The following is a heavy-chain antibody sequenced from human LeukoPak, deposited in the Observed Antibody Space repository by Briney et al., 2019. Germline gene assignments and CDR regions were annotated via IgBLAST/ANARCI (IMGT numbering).Heavy chain of an antibody. D-gene: IGHD6-19*01. J-gene: IGHJ4*02. CDR2: IWYDGSNK. CDR3: ARPYTRSSGWSENHFDY. Sequence: PGRSLRLSCAASGFTFSSYGTHWVRQAPGKGLEWVAVIWYDGSNKYYADSVKGRFTISRDNSMNTLYLHMNGLRAEDTAVYYCARPYTRSSGWSENHFDYWGQGTLVTVSS. CDR1: GFTFSSYG. V-gene: IGHV3-33*01.